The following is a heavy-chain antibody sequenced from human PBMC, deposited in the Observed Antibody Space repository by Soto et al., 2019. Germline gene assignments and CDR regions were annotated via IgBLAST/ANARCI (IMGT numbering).Heavy chain of an antibody. CDR1: RGIFSSYT. CDR2: IIPILGIA. Sequence: QVQLVQSGAEVKKPGSSVKVSCKASRGIFSSYTISWVRQAPGQGLEWMGRIIPILGIANYAQKFQGRVTITADKSTSTAYMELSSLRSEDTAVYYCASPYDSSGYYNNPDAFDIWGQGTMVTVSS. CDR3: ASPYDSSGYYNNPDAFDI. J-gene: IGHJ3*02. V-gene: IGHV1-69*02. D-gene: IGHD3-22*01.